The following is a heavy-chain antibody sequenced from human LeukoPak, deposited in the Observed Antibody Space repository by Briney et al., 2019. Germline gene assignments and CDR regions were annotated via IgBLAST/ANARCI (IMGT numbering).Heavy chain of an antibody. CDR3: ASDFFVDTAMVTIH. CDR2: IKQDGSEK. J-gene: IGHJ4*02. V-gene: IGHV3-7*01. D-gene: IGHD5-18*01. CDR1: GFTFSSYW. Sequence: GGSLRLSCAASGFTFSSYWMSWVRQAPGKGLEWVANIKQDGSEKYYVDSVKGRFTISRDNAKNSLYLQMNSLRAEDTAVYYCASDFFVDTAMVTIHWGQGTLVTVSS.